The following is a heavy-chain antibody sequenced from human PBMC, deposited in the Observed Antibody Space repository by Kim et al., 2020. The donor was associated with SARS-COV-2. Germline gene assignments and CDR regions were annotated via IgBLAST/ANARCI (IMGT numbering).Heavy chain of an antibody. D-gene: IGHD3-10*01. CDR1: GFSFSEHT. Sequence: GGSLRLSCATSGFSFSEHTMSWVRQTPVKGLEWVASIVGSESTFYAASVRGRFTISRDNSKNTLYLEMNGLRVADTALYYCAKRLMPSGFNSWGQGTQVTAS. CDR2: IVGSEST. J-gene: IGHJ1*01. V-gene: IGHV3-23*01. CDR3: AKRLMPSGFNS.